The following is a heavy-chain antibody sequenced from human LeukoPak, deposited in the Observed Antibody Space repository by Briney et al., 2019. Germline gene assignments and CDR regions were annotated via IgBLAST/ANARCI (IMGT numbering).Heavy chain of an antibody. J-gene: IGHJ4*02. V-gene: IGHV3-23*01. CDR3: ARENYGDHYFDY. CDR2: ISGSGGST. D-gene: IGHD4-17*01. CDR1: GFTFNSYA. Sequence: PGGSLRLSCAASGFTFNSYAMSWVRQAPGKGLEWVSAISGSGGSTYYADSVRGRFTISRDNSKNTLFLQMNSLRAEDTAVYYCARENYGDHYFDYWGQGTLVTVSS.